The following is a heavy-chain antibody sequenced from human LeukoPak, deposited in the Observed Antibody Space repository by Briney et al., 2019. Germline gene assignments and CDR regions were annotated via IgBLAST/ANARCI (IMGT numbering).Heavy chain of an antibody. J-gene: IGHJ4*02. D-gene: IGHD6-19*01. V-gene: IGHV1-18*01. CDR3: PSQGYSSGSSDYFDY. Sequence: ASVKVSCKASGYTFTSYGISWVRQAPGQGLEWMGWISAYNGNTNYAQKPQSRVTMTTATSTSTAYMKLRSLRSDDTAVYYCPSQGYSSGSSDYFDYWGQGTLVTVSS. CDR2: ISAYNGNT. CDR1: GYTFTSYG.